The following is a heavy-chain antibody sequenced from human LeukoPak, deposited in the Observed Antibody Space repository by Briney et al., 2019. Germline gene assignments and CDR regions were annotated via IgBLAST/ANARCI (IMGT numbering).Heavy chain of an antibody. D-gene: IGHD6-19*01. CDR3: ARGYSSGWSEYYFDY. CDR1: GGSISSYY. V-gene: IGHV4-59*01. CDR2: IYYSGST. Sequence: PSETLSLTCTVSGGSISSYYWSYIRQPPGKGLEWIGYIYYSGSTNYNPSLKSRVTISVDTSKNQFSLKLSSVTAADTAVYYCARGYSSGWSEYYFDYWGQGTLVTVSS. J-gene: IGHJ4*02.